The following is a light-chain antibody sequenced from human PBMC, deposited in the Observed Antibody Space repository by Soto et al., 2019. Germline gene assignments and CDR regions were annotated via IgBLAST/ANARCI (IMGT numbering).Light chain of an antibody. J-gene: IGKJ1*01. V-gene: IGKV3-15*01. CDR2: GAS. CDR1: QSVRSN. Sequence: EIVMTQSPATLSLSPGVIATLSCRASQSVRSNLAWYQQKPGQSPRLLIYGASTRATGIPARFSGSGSGPQFTLTISSLQSEDFAVYYRQKDNNWTPAWASGQETKMDIK. CDR3: QKDNNWTPAWA.